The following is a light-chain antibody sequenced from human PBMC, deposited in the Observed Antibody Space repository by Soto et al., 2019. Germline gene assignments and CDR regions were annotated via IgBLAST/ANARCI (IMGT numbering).Light chain of an antibody. CDR3: SSYTSTNTLI. CDR2: EVR. J-gene: IGLJ2*01. Sequence: QSALTQPSSVSGSPGQSIIISCAGTSSDVGGYNYVSWYQQHPGKAPKLMIYEVRGRPSGVSNRFSGAKSGNKASLTISGLRPEDEAHYFCSSYTSTNTLIFGGGTKLTVL. V-gene: IGLV2-14*01. CDR1: SSDVGGYNY.